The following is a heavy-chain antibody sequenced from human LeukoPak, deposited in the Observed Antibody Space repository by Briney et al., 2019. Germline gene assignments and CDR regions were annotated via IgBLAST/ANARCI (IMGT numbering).Heavy chain of an antibody. CDR1: GFTFSSYA. J-gene: IGHJ4*02. CDR2: TSGSDGTT. CDR3: ARGKTGDS. D-gene: IGHD7-27*01. Sequence: GGSLRLSCAASGFTFSSYAMSWVRQAPGKGLEWVSATSGSDGTTYYADSVKGRYTISRDNSKNTLYLQMDSLRAEDTAVYYCARGKTGDSWGQGTLVTVSS. V-gene: IGHV3-23*01.